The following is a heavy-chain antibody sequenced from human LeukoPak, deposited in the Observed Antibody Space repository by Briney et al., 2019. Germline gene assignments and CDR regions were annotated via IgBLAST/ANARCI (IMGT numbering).Heavy chain of an antibody. CDR2: ISSSSSPI. D-gene: IGHD2-15*01. J-gene: IGHJ4*02. V-gene: IGHV3-48*02. CDR1: GFTFCSYA. Sequence: GGSLRLSCAASGFTFCSYAMHWVRQAPGKGLEWVSYISSSSSPIYYGDSVKGRFTISRDNVKNSLYLQMNSLRDEDTAVYYCARKCSGGSCWFDYWGQGTLVTVSS. CDR3: ARKCSGGSCWFDY.